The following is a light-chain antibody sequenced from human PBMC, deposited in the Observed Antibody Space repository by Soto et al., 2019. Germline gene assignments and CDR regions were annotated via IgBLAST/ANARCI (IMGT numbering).Light chain of an antibody. J-gene: IGKJ5*01. Sequence: EIVLTQSPGILYLSPGDRATLSCRASQTISSGFLAWYQQKVGQAPRLLIYDASNRATGVPDRFSGSGSGTDFSLTISRLEPEDFAVYHCQQYSSSPRTFSQGTRLEIK. CDR3: QQYSSSPRT. CDR2: DAS. CDR1: QTISSGF. V-gene: IGKV3-20*01.